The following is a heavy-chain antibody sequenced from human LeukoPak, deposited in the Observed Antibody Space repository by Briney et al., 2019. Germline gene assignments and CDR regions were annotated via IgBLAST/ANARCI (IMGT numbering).Heavy chain of an antibody. Sequence: GGSLRLSCAASGFPFSDHEMNWVRQAPGKGLEWVSYISSSGSDKYYPDSVKGRFTISRDNSKNTLYLQMNSLRAEDTALYYCARAPFYYDSSGYPYFDGWGQGTLVTVSS. CDR2: ISSSGSDK. D-gene: IGHD3-22*01. CDR1: GFPFSDHE. J-gene: IGHJ4*02. CDR3: ARAPFYYDSSGYPYFDG. V-gene: IGHV3-48*03.